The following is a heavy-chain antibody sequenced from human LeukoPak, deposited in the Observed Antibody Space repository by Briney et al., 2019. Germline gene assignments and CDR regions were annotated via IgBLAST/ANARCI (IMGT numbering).Heavy chain of an antibody. J-gene: IGHJ1*01. CDR1: GGSISSSHW. V-gene: IGHV4-4*02. CDR3: ARGNSYYDSSGYFPWESFQH. Sequence: PSGTLSLTCAVSGGSISSSHWWSWVRQPPGKGLEWIGQIYHSGSTNYNPSLKSRVTILVDKSKNQFSLKLNSVTAADTAVYYCARGNSYYDSSGYFPWESFQHWGQGTLVTVSS. CDR2: IYHSGST. D-gene: IGHD3-22*01.